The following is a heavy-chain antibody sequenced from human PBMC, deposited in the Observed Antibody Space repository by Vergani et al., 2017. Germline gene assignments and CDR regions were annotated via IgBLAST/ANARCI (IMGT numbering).Heavy chain of an antibody. CDR2: IWYDGSNT. CDR1: GFTFSSYG. J-gene: IGHJ4*02. D-gene: IGHD7-27*01. V-gene: IGHV3-33*01. Sequence: QVHLVESGGGVVQPGRSLRLSCAASGFTFSSYGMHWVRQAPGKGVEWVAVIWYDGSNTKYADSVKGRFTISRDNSKNTLYLQMNSLRAEDTAVYYCARDMDVTGDRYFGYWGQGTLVTVSS. CDR3: ARDMDVTGDRYFGY.